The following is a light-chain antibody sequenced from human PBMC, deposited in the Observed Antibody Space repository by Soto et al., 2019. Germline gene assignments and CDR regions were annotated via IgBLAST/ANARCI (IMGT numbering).Light chain of an antibody. J-gene: IGLJ1*01. Sequence: QSALTQPRSVSGSPGQSVTISCTGTSSDVGGYNYVSWYQQHPGKAPKLMIYDVSKRPSGVPDRFSGSKSGNTASLTISGLQAEDEADYYCSSYAGRNTVVFGTGTKLTVL. CDR2: DVS. CDR3: SSYAGRNTVV. V-gene: IGLV2-11*01. CDR1: SSDVGGYNY.